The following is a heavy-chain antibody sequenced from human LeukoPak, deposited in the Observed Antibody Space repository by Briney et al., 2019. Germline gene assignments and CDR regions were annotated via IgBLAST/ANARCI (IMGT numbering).Heavy chain of an antibody. V-gene: IGHV4-34*01. CDR3: ARGYSVVVTAIRDYYFDY. CDR1: GGSFSGYY. D-gene: IGHD2-21*02. J-gene: IGHJ4*02. CDR2: INHSGST. Sequence: SETLSLTCAVYGGSFSGYYWSLIRQPPGKGLEWIGEINHSGSTNYNPSLKSRVTISVDTSKNQFSLKLSSVTAADTAVYYCARGYSVVVTAIRDYYFDYWGQGTLVTVSS.